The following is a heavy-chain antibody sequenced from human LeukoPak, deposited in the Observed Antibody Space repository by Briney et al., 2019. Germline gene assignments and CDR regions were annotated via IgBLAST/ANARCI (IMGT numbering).Heavy chain of an antibody. CDR3: ARLSSWYHDN. CDR1: GGSISFYY. D-gene: IGHD6-13*01. Sequence: NTSETLSLTCTVSGGSISFYYWSWIRQPPGKGLEWIGYIYYGGSTNYNPSLKSRVTILVDTSKNQFSLILSSVTAADTAVYYCARLSSWYHDNWGQGTLVTVSS. V-gene: IGHV4-59*08. J-gene: IGHJ4*02. CDR2: IYYGGST.